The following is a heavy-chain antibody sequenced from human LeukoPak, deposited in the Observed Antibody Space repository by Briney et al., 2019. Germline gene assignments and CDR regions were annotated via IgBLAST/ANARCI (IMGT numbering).Heavy chain of an antibody. CDR1: GGSISSYY. V-gene: IGHV4-59*01. CDR3: ARGGDYGDLRYFDY. D-gene: IGHD4-17*01. J-gene: IGHJ4*02. Sequence: SETLSLTCTVSGGSISSYYWSWIRQPPGKGLEWIGYIYYSGNTNYNPSLKSRVTFSVDTSKNQFSLKLNSVTAADTAVYYCARGGDYGDLRYFDYWGQGTLVTVSS. CDR2: IYYSGNT.